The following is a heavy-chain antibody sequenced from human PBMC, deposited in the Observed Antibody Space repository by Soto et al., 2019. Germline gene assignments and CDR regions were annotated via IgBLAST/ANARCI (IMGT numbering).Heavy chain of an antibody. V-gene: IGHV1-18*01. Sequence: GASVKVSCKASGYTFTSYGISWVRQAPGQGLEWMGWISAYNGNTNYAQKLQGRVTMTTDTSTSTAYMELRSLRSDDTAVYYRARGGRSSSSDYYYYGMDVWGQGTTVTVSS. D-gene: IGHD6-6*01. CDR2: ISAYNGNT. J-gene: IGHJ6*02. CDR3: ARGGRSSSSDYYYYGMDV. CDR1: GYTFTSYG.